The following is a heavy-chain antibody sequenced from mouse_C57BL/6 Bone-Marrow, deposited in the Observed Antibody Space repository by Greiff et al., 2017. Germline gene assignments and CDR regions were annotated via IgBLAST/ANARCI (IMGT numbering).Heavy chain of an antibody. CDR3: ARRRAFYYGNFYDAMDD. Sequence: QVQLQQSGAELARPGASVKLSCKASGYTFTSYGISWVKQRTGQGLEWIGEIYPRSGNSYYTEKFKGKATLTADKSSSTAYMELRSLTSEDSAVYFCARRRAFYYGNFYDAMDDWGQGTSVTVSS. J-gene: IGHJ4*01. V-gene: IGHV1-81*01. CDR1: GYTFTSYG. CDR2: IYPRSGNS. D-gene: IGHD2-1*01.